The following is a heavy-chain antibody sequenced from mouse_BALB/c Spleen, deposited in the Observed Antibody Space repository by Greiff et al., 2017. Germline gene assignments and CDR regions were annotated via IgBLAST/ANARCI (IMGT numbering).Heavy chain of an antibody. V-gene: IGHV14-4*02. CDR3: NAVGSSGFFFDY. CDR1: GFNIKDYY. Sequence: EVQLQQSGAELVRSGASVKLSCTASGFNIKDYYMHWVKQRPEQGLEWIGWIDPENGDTEYAPKFQGKATMTADTSSNTAYLQLSSLTSEDTAVYYCNAVGSSGFFFDYWGQGTTLTVSS. D-gene: IGHD3-1*01. J-gene: IGHJ2*01. CDR2: IDPENGDT.